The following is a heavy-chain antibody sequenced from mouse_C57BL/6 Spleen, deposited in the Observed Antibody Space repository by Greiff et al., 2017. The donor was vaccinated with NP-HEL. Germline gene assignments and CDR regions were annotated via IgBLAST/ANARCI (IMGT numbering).Heavy chain of an antibody. CDR1: GYTFTSYW. Sequence: QVQLQQPGAELVKPGASVKMSCKASGYTFTSYWITWVKQRPGQGLEWIGDIYPGSGSTNYNEKFKSKATLTVDTSSSTAYMQLSSLTSADSAVYYCARGAYYGSSYVHMDYWGQGTSVTVSS. D-gene: IGHD1-1*01. V-gene: IGHV1-55*01. CDR3: ARGAYYGSSYVHMDY. J-gene: IGHJ4*01. CDR2: IYPGSGST.